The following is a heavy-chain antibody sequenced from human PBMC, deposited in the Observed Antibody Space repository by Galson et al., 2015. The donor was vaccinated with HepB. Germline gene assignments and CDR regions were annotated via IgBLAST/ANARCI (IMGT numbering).Heavy chain of an antibody. CDR2: INPNSGGT. CDR3: ATKTGTLCSGGSCYSEATVGTFDI. J-gene: IGHJ3*02. D-gene: IGHD2-15*01. CDR1: GYTFTGYY. Sequence: SVKVSCKASGYTFTGYYMHWVRQAPGQGLEWMGRINPNSGGTNYAQKFQGRVTMTRDTSISTAYMELSSLRSEDTAVYYCATKTGTLCSGGSCYSEATVGTFDIWGQGTMVTVSS. V-gene: IGHV1-2*06.